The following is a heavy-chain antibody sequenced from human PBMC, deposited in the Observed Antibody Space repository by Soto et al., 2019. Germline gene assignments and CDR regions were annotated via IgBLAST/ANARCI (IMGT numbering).Heavy chain of an antibody. V-gene: IGHV4-31*03. CDR2: IYYSGST. CDR3: ARARMVRGIIYYYGMDV. Sequence: QVQLQESGPGLVKSSQTLSLTCTVSGGSISSDGNYWSWIRQHPGKGLEWIGYIYYSGSTNYNPSLKSRVTISVDTSKNQFSLKLNSVTAADTAVYYCARARMVRGIIYYYGMDVWGQGPRSPSP. J-gene: IGHJ6*02. CDR1: GGSISSDGNY. D-gene: IGHD3-10*01.